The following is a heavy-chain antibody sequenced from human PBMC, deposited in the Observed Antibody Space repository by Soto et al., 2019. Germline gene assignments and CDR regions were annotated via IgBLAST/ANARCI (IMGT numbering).Heavy chain of an antibody. J-gene: IGHJ5*02. D-gene: IGHD3-3*01. CDR3: ARDVRGITIFGVVTRAQNWFDP. V-gene: IGHV4-61*01. CDR2: IYYSGST. Sequence: SETLSLTCTVSGGSVSSGSYYWSWIRQPPGKGLEWIGYIYYSGSTNYNPSLKSRVTLSVDTSKNQFSLKLSSVTAADTAVYYCARDVRGITIFGVVTRAQNWFDPWGQGTLVTVSS. CDR1: GGSVSSGSYY.